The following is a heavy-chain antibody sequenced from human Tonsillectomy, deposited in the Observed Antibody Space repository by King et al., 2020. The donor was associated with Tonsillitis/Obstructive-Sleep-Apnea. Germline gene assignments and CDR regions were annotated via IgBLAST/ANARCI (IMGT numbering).Heavy chain of an antibody. CDR1: GFTFSSYA. D-gene: IGHD2-8*02. CDR2: ISYDGSNK. Sequence: VQLVESGGGVVQPGRSLRLSCAASGFTFSSYAMHGVRQAPGKGREWVAVISYDGSNKYYADSVKGRCTISRDNSKNTLYLQMNSLRAEETAVYYCAGPKGGDDIVLVAEHQTLNDAFDIWGQGTMVTVSS. V-gene: IGHV3-30*01. J-gene: IGHJ3*02. CDR3: AGPKGGDDIVLVAEHQTLNDAFDI.